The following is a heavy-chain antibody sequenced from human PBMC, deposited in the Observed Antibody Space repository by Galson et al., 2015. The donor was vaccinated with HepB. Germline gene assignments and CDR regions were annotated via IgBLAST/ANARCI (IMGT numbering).Heavy chain of an antibody. V-gene: IGHV1-18*01. Sequence: SVKVSCKASGYTFTSYGISWVRQALGQGLEWMGWISTYNDNTKFAQKFQGRVTMTTDISTNTAYMDLRTLTSEDTAVYYCARALGYSQMPGTYYYYYGMDVWGQGTTVTVSS. J-gene: IGHJ6*02. CDR1: GYTFTSYG. CDR2: ISTYNDNT. CDR3: ARALGYSQMPGTYYYYYGMDV. D-gene: IGHD2-15*01.